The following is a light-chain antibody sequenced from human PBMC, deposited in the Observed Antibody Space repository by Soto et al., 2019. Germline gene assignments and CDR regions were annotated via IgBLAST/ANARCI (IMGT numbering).Light chain of an antibody. J-gene: IGLJ1*01. CDR2: DDN. Sequence: QSALTQPPSVSAAPGQKVTISCSGSSSNIGGNSVSWYQQLPGTAPKLLIYDDNKRPSGIPDRFSGSKSGTSATLGITGFQTGDEADYYCGSWDSSLSAYVFGTGTKVNV. CDR1: SSNIGGNS. V-gene: IGLV1-51*01. CDR3: GSWDSSLSAYV.